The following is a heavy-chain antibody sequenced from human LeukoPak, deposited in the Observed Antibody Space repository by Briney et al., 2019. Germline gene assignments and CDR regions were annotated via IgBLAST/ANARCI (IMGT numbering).Heavy chain of an antibody. J-gene: IGHJ4*02. Sequence: PSETLSLTCTVSGGSISSSNHYWGWIRQPPGKGLEWIGSIYYSGSTYYNPSLKSRVTISVDTSKNQFSLKLSSVTAADTAVYYCARDFSEHRWFGELLKTKTFDYWGQGTLVTVSS. D-gene: IGHD3-10*01. CDR2: IYYSGST. V-gene: IGHV4-39*07. CDR3: ARDFSEHRWFGELLKTKTFDY. CDR1: GGSISSSNHY.